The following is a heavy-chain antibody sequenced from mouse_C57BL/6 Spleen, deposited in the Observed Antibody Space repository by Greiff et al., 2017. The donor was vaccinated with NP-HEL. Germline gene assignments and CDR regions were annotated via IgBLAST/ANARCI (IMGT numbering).Heavy chain of an antibody. Sequence: QVQLQQPGAELVKPGASVKLSCKASGSTFTSYWMQWVKQRPGQGLEWIGEIDPSGSYTNYNQKFKGKATLTVDTSSSTAYMQLSSLTSEDSAVYYCAREKEITTVVATDAMDYWGQGTSVTVSS. CDR2: IDPSGSYT. D-gene: IGHD1-1*01. V-gene: IGHV1-50*01. J-gene: IGHJ4*01. CDR1: GSTFTSYW. CDR3: AREKEITTVVATDAMDY.